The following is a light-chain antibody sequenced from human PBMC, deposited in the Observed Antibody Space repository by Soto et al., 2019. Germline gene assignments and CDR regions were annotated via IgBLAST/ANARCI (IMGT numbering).Light chain of an antibody. CDR1: SSNIGAGYD. V-gene: IGLV1-40*01. CDR2: GNN. CDR3: QSYDSSLSGYV. J-gene: IGLJ1*01. Sequence: QSVLTQPPLVSGAPGQRVTISCTGSSSNIGAGYDVHWYQQLPGTAPKLLIYGNNNRPSGVPDRFSGSKSGTSASLAITGLQAEDEADYYCQSYDSSLSGYVFGTGTKLTVL.